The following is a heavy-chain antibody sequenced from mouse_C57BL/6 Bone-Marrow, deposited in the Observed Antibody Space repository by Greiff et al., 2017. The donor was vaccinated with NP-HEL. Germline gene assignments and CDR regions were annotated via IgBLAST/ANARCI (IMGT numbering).Heavy chain of an antibody. D-gene: IGHD2-4*01. V-gene: IGHV1-85*01. CDR1: GYTFTSYD. CDR3: ARLGLHDY. J-gene: IGHJ2*01. Sequence: VKLVESGPELVKPGASVKLSCKASGYTFTSYDINWVKRRPGQGLEWIGWIYPRDGSTKYNEKFKGKATLTVDTSSSTAYMELHSLTSEDSAVYFCARLGLHDYWGQGTTLTVSS. CDR2: IYPRDGST.